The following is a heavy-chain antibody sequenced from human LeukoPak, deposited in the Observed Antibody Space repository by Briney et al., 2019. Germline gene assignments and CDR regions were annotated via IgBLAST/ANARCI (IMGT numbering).Heavy chain of an antibody. J-gene: IGHJ4*02. Sequence: GGSLRLSCAASGFTFSDYWIHWVRHAPGKGLVWVSRINTDGSITNYADSVKGRFSISRDNAKNTLYLQMSSLRAEDTAVYYCARDRGPRTGFMVREAYDYWGQGTLVTVSS. CDR1: GFTFSDYW. V-gene: IGHV3-74*01. CDR2: INTDGSIT. D-gene: IGHD3-10*01. CDR3: ARDRGPRTGFMVREAYDY.